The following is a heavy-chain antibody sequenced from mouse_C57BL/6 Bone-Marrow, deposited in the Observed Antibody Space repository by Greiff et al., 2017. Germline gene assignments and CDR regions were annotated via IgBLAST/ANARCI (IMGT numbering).Heavy chain of an antibody. CDR2: NDPSDSYT. J-gene: IGHJ3*01. D-gene: IGHD2-3*01. CDR3: ARSIYDGYWAY. Sequence: QVQLQQSGAELVMPGASVKLSCKASGYTFTSYWMHWVKQRPGQGLEWIGENDPSDSYTNYNQKFKGKSTLTVDKSSSTAYMQLSSLTSEDSAVYYCARSIYDGYWAYWGQGTLVTVSA. CDR1: GYTFTSYW. V-gene: IGHV1-69*01.